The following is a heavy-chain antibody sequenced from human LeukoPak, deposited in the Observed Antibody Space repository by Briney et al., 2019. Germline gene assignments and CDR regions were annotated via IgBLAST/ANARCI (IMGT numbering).Heavy chain of an antibody. CDR2: ISHSGST. J-gene: IGHJ4*02. CDR3: SRQTSSTRCCKFDH. V-gene: IGHV4-34*01. Sequence: PSETLSLTCAVHGGSVSNNFCSWIRRPPGKGLEWIGDISHSGSTNYNSSLKSRVTISIDTSKNQFSLNLNSVTAADTAVYYCSRQTSSTRCCKFDHWGQGTLVTVSS. CDR1: GGSVSNNF. D-gene: IGHD2-2*01.